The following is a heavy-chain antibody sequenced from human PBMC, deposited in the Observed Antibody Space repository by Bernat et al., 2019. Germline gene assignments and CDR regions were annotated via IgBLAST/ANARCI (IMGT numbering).Heavy chain of an antibody. CDR1: GFTFRTFN. Sequence: EVQLVESGGGLVKPGGSLRLSCVASGFTFRTFNINWVRQAPGKGLEWISYISSTSSYIYYADSVKGRFTISRDNANSSLYLQMNSLRAEDTAVYYCARDSIAASATVNAFALWGQGTLVTVSS. J-gene: IGHJ3*01. CDR2: ISSTSSYI. CDR3: ARDSIAASATVNAFAL. D-gene: IGHD2-15*01. V-gene: IGHV3-21*05.